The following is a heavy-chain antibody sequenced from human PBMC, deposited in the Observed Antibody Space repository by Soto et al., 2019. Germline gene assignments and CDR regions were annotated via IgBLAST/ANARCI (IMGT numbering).Heavy chain of an antibody. CDR2: ISSSSSTI. J-gene: IGHJ6*02. D-gene: IGHD3-16*02. V-gene: IGHV3-48*02. Sequence: GGSLRLSCAASGSTFSSYSMNWVRQAPGKGLEWVSYISSSSSTIYYADSVKGRFTISRDNAKNSLYLQMNSLRDEDTVVYYCAREIMITFGGVIAPAYGMDVWGQGTTVTVSS. CDR3: AREIMITFGGVIAPAYGMDV. CDR1: GSTFSSYS.